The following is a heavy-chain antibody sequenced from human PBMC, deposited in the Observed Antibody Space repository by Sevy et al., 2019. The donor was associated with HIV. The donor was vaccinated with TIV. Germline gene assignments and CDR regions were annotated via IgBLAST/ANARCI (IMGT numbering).Heavy chain of an antibody. V-gene: IGHV3-23*01. CDR1: GFTFRNYA. CDR2: LSGTGGST. CDR3: AKDLDIVAVAAAIMLSY. J-gene: IGHJ4*02. D-gene: IGHD2-2*01. Sequence: GESLKISCAASGFTFRNYAMSWVRQAPGKGLEWVSALSGTGGSTYYADSVKGRFTISRDNSKNTLYLQMNSLRVEDTAVYYCAKDLDIVAVAAAIMLSYWGQGTLVTVSS.